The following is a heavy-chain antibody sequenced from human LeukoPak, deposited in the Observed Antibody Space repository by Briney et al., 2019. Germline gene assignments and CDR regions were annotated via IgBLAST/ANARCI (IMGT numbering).Heavy chain of an antibody. CDR2: ISSGSKYI. CDR1: GFTFSSYI. D-gene: IGHD6-6*01. J-gene: IGHJ4*02. Sequence: SGGSLRLSCTASGFTFSSYIMNWVRQGAGKGLEWVSSISSGSKYIYYADSVKGRFTISRDNARNSLYLQMNSLRAEDTAVYYCARASPQYSSSDYWGQGTLVTVSS. CDR3: ARASPQYSSSDY. V-gene: IGHV3-21*01.